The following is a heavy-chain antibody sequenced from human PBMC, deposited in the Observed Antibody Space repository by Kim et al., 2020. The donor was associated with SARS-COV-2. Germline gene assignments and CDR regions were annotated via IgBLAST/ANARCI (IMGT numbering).Heavy chain of an antibody. CDR1: GGSMSSSRYF. CDR3: ARQQQLDGGTFWYFDL. D-gene: IGHD6-13*01. J-gene: IGHJ2*01. Sequence: SETLSLTCTVSGGSMSSSRYFWGWVRQPPGKGLEWIGSINYSGSTYYYPSLESRVAISVDTSKNLFSLKLNSVTAADTAVYYCARQQQLDGGTFWYFDLWGRGTLVTVSS. CDR2: INYSGST. V-gene: IGHV4-39*01.